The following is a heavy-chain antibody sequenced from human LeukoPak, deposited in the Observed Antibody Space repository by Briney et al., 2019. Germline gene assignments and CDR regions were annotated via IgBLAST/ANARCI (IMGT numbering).Heavy chain of an antibody. V-gene: IGHV4-39*07. CDR1: GGSISSSSYY. D-gene: IGHD1-26*01. Sequence: SETLSLTCTVSGGSISSSSYYWGWIRQPPGKGLEWIGSIYYSGSTYYNPSLKSRVTISVDTSKNQFSLELSSVTAADTAVYYCARGPLGAPDYWGQGTLVTVSS. J-gene: IGHJ4*02. CDR3: ARGPLGAPDY. CDR2: IYYSGST.